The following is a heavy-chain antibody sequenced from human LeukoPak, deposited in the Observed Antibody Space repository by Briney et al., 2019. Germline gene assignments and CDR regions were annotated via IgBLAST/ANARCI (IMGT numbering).Heavy chain of an antibody. CDR3: AGLTSVALTIQH. Sequence: GESLKISCKGSGYSFTSYWIGWVRQMPGKGLEWMGIIYPGDSDTRYSPSFPGQVTISAAKSIRTAHLQWSSLQPSASAMYYCAGLTSVALTIQHWGQGTLVTVSS. CDR2: IYPGDSDT. D-gene: IGHD4-23*01. V-gene: IGHV5-51*01. J-gene: IGHJ1*01. CDR1: GYSFTSYW.